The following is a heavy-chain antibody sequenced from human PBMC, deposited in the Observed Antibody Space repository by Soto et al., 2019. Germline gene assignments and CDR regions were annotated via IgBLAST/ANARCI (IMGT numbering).Heavy chain of an antibody. CDR3: ARTMYSSGWYGSTSFDY. CDR2: ISAYNGNT. D-gene: IGHD6-19*01. J-gene: IGHJ4*02. CDR1: GYTFTSYG. V-gene: IGHV1-18*01. Sequence: QVQLMQSGAEVKKPGASVKVTCKASGYTFTSYGISWVRQAPGQGLEWMGWISAYNGNTNYAQKLQGRVTMTTDTSTSTAYMELRSLRSDDTAVYYCARTMYSSGWYGSTSFDYWGQGTLVTVSS.